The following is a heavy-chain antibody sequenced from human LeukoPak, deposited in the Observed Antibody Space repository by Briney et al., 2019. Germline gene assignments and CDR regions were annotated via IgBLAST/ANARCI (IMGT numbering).Heavy chain of an antibody. D-gene: IGHD3-10*02. CDR2: INWNGGST. V-gene: IGHV3-20*04. CDR3: AELGITMIGGV. CDR1: GFTFSNAW. Sequence: GGSLRLSCAASGFTFSNAWMAWVRQAPGKGLEWVSGINWNGGSTGYADSVKGRFTISRDNAKNSLYLQMNSLRAEDTAVYYCAELGITMIGGVWGKGTTVTISS. J-gene: IGHJ6*04.